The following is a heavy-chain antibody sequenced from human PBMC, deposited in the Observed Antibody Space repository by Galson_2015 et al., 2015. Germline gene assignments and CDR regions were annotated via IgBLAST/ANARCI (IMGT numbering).Heavy chain of an antibody. CDR1: GVAFNTYA. D-gene: IGHD3-10*01. V-gene: IGHV3-23*01. J-gene: IGHJ4*02. CDR3: AKDFRTDDYGSGTFFDN. Sequence: SLRLGGAAAGVAFNTYAMTWGGQAPGKGLEWVSTITGSSRETYYRDSVRGRFTIYRDRSRTTLALQMNSLRAEDTAVYYCAKDFRTDDYGSGTFFDNWGQGTLVAVSS. CDR2: ITGSSRET.